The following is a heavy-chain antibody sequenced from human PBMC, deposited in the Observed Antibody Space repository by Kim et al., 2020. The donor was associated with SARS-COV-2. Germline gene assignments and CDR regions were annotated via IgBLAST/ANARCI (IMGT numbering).Heavy chain of an antibody. J-gene: IGHJ6*02. CDR3: ARDQGTYYDFWSTYYTNYYGMDV. D-gene: IGHD3-3*01. CDR1: GFTFSSYS. Sequence: GGSMRLSCAASGFTFSSYSMNWVRQAPGKGLEWVSSISSGSSYIYYADSVKGRFTISRDNAKNSLHLQMNSLRAEDTAVYYCARDQGTYYDFWSTYYTNYYGMDVWGQGTTVTVSS. CDR2: ISSGSSYI. V-gene: IGHV3-21*01.